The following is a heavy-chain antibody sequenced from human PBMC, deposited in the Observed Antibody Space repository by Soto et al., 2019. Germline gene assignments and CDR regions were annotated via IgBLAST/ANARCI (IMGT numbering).Heavy chain of an antibody. CDR1: GFTFSIYA. Sequence: GGSLRLSCAASGFTFSIYAMTWVRQAPGKGLEWVSHISGSGETIYYADSVRGRFTISRDNAKNSLFLQMNSLRAEDTAVYYCAKDLFPNAPYFDYWGQGTLVTVSS. CDR2: ISGSGETI. CDR3: AKDLFPNAPYFDY. V-gene: IGHV3-23*01. J-gene: IGHJ4*02.